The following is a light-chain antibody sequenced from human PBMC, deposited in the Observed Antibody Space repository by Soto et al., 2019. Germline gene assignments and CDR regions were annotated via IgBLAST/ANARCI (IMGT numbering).Light chain of an antibody. Sequence: EIVLTQSPGTLSLSPGERATLSCRASQSVTTSYLAWYQHKPGQAPRLLIYGASRRATGIPDRFSGGGSGTDFTLTISRLEPEDFAVYYCQQYGSSSFTFGGGTKV. CDR3: QQYGSSSFT. CDR1: QSVTTSY. CDR2: GAS. J-gene: IGKJ4*01. V-gene: IGKV3-20*01.